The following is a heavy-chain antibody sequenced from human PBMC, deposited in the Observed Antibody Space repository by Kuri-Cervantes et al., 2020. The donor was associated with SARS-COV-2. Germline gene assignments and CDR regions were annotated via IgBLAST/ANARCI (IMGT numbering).Heavy chain of an antibody. CDR1: GYTFTSYG. J-gene: IGHJ6*02. CDR2: ISAYNGNT. CDR3: ARLAAIYYYYGMDV. V-gene: IGHV1-18*01. D-gene: IGHD2-2*01. Sequence: ASVKVSCKASGYTFTSYGISWVRQAPGQGLEWMGWISAYNGNTNYAQKLQGRVTMTTDTSTSTAYMELRSLRSDDTAVYYCARLAAIYYYYGMDVWGQGTTVTVSS.